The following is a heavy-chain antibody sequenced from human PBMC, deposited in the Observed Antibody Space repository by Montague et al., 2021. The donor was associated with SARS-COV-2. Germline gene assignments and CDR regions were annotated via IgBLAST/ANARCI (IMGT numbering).Heavy chain of an antibody. CDR3: AGDRGRFWHFDL. Sequence: SETLSLTCTVSGGSISSYYWNWIRQSPGQGLEWIGYIYYSGSTTYNPSFKSRVTMLVDTSKRQMSLRLNSVTAADTAVYYCAGDRGRFWHFDLWGRGTLVTVSS. V-gene: IGHV4-59*01. CDR1: GGSISSYY. J-gene: IGHJ2*01. D-gene: IGHD5-12*01. CDR2: IYYSGST.